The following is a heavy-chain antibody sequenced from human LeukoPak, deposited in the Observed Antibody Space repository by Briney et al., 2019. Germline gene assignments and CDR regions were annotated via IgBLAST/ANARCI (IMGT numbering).Heavy chain of an antibody. D-gene: IGHD4-17*01. CDR3: AENEMTTVTHYYYYMDV. CDR2: IIPIFGTA. CDR1: GGTFSGYS. Sequence: ASVKVSCKASGGTFSGYSISWVRQAPGQGLEWMGGIIPIFGTANYAQKFQGRVTITTDESTSTAYMELSSLRSEDTAVYYCAENEMTTVTHYYYYMDVWGKGTTVTVSS. J-gene: IGHJ6*03. V-gene: IGHV1-69*05.